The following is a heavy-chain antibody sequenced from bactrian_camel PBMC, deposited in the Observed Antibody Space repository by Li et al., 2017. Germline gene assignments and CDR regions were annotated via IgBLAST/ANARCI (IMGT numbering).Heavy chain of an antibody. J-gene: IGHJ7*01. CDR2: IYRDGTNT. CDR1: GFTFSSAY. Sequence: HVQLVESGGGLVQPGGSLRLSCAASGFTFSSAYMSWVRQAPGKGLEWVSSIYRDGTNTHYAESAKGRFTISRDNAKSTVYLQLNSLKTEDTAMYYCAKTQWPNGGSWYERLGYGMDAWGKGTQVTVS. D-gene: IGHD6*01. V-gene: IGHV3-2*01.